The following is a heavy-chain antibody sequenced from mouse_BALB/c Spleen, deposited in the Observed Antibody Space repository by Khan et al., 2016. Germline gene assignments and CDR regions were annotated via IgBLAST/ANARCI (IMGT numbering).Heavy chain of an antibody. CDR3: GKSGEDLTDY. J-gene: IGHJ4*01. CDR2: LDPANRNT. D-gene: IGHD3-1*01. Sequence: VQLQQSGAELVKPGASVKLSCTASGFNIKDTYMHWVKQRPEQGLEWIGRLDPANRNTKYDPKFQGKSTITSDTSSNKAYLQLSSLTSEDTAVSYCGKSGEDLTDYWGQGTSVTVSS. V-gene: IGHV14-3*02. CDR1: GFNIKDTY.